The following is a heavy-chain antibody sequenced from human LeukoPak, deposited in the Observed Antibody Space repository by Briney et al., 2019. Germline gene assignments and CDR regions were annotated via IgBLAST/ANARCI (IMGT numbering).Heavy chain of an antibody. V-gene: IGHV4-59*01. CDR2: IYYSGST. J-gene: IGHJ4*02. CDR3: ARDIRKYYFDY. D-gene: IGHD3-3*02. CDR1: GGSISSYY. Sequence: ETLSLTCTVSGGSISSYYWSWIRQPPGKGLEWIGYIYYSGSTNYNPSLKSRVTISIDTSKNQFSLKLSSVTAADTAVYYCARDIRKYYFDYWGQGTLVTVSS.